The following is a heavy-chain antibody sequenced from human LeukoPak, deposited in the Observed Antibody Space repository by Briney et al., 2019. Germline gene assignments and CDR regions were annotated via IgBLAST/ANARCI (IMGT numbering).Heavy chain of an antibody. CDR2: INPNSGGT. CDR1: GYTFTGYY. V-gene: IGHV1-2*02. Sequence: ASVKVSCKASGYTFTGYYMHWVRQAPGQGLEWMGWINPNSGGTNYAQKFRGRVTMTRDTSISTAYMELSRLRSDDTAVYYCARDRSPLYSSGWFIDYWGQGTLVTVSS. D-gene: IGHD6-19*01. CDR3: ARDRSPLYSSGWFIDY. J-gene: IGHJ4*02.